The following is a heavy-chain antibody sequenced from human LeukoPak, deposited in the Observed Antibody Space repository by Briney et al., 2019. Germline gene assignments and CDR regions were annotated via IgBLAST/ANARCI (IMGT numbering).Heavy chain of an antibody. Sequence: GGSLRLSCAGSKFTFHTYLMSWVRQAPGKGLEWVSYISSSGSSTNYADSVKGRFTISRDNAKNSLYLEMNSLRAEDTAVYYCARGQLWKDYWGQGTLVTVSS. CDR2: ISSSGSST. V-gene: IGHV3-11*01. D-gene: IGHD5-24*01. J-gene: IGHJ4*02. CDR3: ARGQLWKDY. CDR1: KFTFHTYL.